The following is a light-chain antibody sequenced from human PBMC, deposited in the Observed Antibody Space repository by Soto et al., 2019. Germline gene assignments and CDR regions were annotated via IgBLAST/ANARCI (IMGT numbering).Light chain of an antibody. V-gene: IGLV2-14*03. J-gene: IGLJ1*01. CDR3: QSYDRSLSGYV. CDR1: SNDIGGYNY. Sequence: QSALTQPASVSGSPGQSITISCTGTSNDIGGYNYVSWYQQHPGRAPTLIIYELSRRPSGTSNRFSGSRSGNTASLTISGLQAEDEADYYCQSYDRSLSGYVFGTGTKVTVL. CDR2: ELS.